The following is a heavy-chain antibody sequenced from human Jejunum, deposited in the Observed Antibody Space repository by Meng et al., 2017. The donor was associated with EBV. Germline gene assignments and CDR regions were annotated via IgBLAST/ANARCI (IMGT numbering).Heavy chain of an antibody. CDR2: IYYTGRT. J-gene: IGHJ5*02. Sequence: GPVQGSGPGLVQASVTLSLTGAVSGAATRSSHWWSWVRQAPVEGLEWIGEIYYTGRTNHNPSLKSRVSMSIDKSKNQFSLNLNSVTVADTAVYYCATSMSGYSYGYSWGQGTLVTVSS. D-gene: IGHD5-12*01. V-gene: IGHV4-4*02. CDR1: GAATRSSHW. CDR3: ATSMSGYSYGYS.